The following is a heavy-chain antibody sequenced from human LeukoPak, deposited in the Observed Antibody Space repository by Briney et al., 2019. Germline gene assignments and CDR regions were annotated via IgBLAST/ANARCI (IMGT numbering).Heavy chain of an antibody. CDR2: IYYSGST. D-gene: IGHD3-10*01. CDR1: GGSISSYY. CDR3: ARCSIRGCRN. V-gene: IGHV4-59*01. Sequence: TSETLSLTCTVSGGSISSYYWSWIRQPPGKGLEWIGYIYYSGSTNYNPSLKSRVTISVDTSKNQFSLKLSSVTAADTAVYYCARCSIRGCRNWGQGTLVTVSP. J-gene: IGHJ4*02.